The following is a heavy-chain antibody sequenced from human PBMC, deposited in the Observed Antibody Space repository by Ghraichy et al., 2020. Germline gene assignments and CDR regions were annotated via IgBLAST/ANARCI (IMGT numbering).Heavy chain of an antibody. CDR3: ARIGMAAAGTGWFDP. J-gene: IGHJ5*02. CDR2: IDWDDDK. Sequence: SGPTLVKPTQTLTLTCTFSGFSLSTSGMCVSWIRQPPGKALEWLARIDWDDDKYYSTSLKTRLTISKDTSKNQVVLTMTNMDPVDTATYYCARIGMAAAGTGWFDPWGQGTLVTVSS. D-gene: IGHD6-13*01. V-gene: IGHV2-70*11. CDR1: GFSLSTSGMC.